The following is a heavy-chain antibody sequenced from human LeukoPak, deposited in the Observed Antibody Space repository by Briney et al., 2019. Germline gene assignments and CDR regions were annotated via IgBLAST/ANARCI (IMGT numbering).Heavy chain of an antibody. CDR3: ARGGDSGYDPVRFDY. J-gene: IGHJ4*02. CDR1: GGSISSGDYY. V-gene: IGHV4-30-4*01. CDR2: IYYSGST. Sequence: PSETLSLTCTVSGGSISSGDYYWSWIRQPPGKGLEWIGYIYYSGSTYYNPSLKSRVTISVDTSKNQFSLKLSSVTAADTAVYYCARGGDSGYDPVRFDYWGQGTLVTVSS. D-gene: IGHD5-12*01.